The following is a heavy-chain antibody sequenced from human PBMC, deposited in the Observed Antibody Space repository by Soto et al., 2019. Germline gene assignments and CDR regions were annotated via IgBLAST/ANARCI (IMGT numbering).Heavy chain of an antibody. CDR2: ISGSGGST. V-gene: IGHV3-23*01. D-gene: IGHD2-2*02. J-gene: IGHJ4*02. Sequence: PGGSLRLSCAASGFTFSSYAMSWVRQAPGKGLEWVSAISGSGGSTYYADSVKGRFTISRDNSKNTLYLQMNSLRAEDTAVYYCAKDNGDRDGYTHFDYWGQGTLVTVSS. CDR1: GFTFSSYA. CDR3: AKDNGDRDGYTHFDY.